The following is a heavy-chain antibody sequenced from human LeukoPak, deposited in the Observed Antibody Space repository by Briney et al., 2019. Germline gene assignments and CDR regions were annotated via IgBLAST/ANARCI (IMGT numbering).Heavy chain of an antibody. CDR2: ISSSSSTI. J-gene: IGHJ4*02. V-gene: IGHV3-48*01. CDR3: AKEERYFAWLFPSYFDY. D-gene: IGHD3-9*01. Sequence: PGGSLRLSCAASGFTFSSYSMNWVRQAPGKGLEWVSYISSSSSTIYYADSVKGRFTISRDNSRNTLFLQMNSLRAEDTAVYYCAKEERYFAWLFPSYFDYWGPGILVTVSS. CDR1: GFTFSSYS.